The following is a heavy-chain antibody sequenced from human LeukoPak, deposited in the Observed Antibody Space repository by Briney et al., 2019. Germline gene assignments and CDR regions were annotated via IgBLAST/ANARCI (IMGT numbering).Heavy chain of an antibody. CDR2: IYYSGST. Sequence: PSETLSLTCAVSGGSISSSTYYWGWIRQPPGKGLDWIGNIYYSGSTLYKPSLKSRVTISIDTSKNQFSLTLSSVTAADTAVYYCARLPRPVGSIPHDAFDIWGQGTMVTVSS. V-gene: IGHV4-39*01. D-gene: IGHD1-26*01. CDR3: ARLPRPVGSIPHDAFDI. CDR1: GGSISSSTYY. J-gene: IGHJ3*02.